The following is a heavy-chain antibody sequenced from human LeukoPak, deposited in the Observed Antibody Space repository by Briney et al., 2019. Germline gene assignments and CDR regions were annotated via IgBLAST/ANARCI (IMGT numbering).Heavy chain of an antibody. CDR2: IIPILGIA. CDR3: ARVKGSKDRPGDY. D-gene: IGHD3-10*01. V-gene: IGHV1-69*04. J-gene: IGHJ4*02. Sequence: SVKVSCKASGGTFSSYAISWVRQAPGQGLEWMGRIIPILGIANYAQKFQGRVTITADKSTSTAYMELRSLRSDDTAVYYCARVKGSKDRPGDYWGQGTLVTVSS. CDR1: GGTFSSYA.